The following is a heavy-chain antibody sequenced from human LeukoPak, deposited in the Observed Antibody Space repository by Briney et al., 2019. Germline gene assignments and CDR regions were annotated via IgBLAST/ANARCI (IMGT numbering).Heavy chain of an antibody. CDR1: GFTFSSYA. D-gene: IGHD3-22*01. CDR3: AKGSNYYDSSGYLFDY. Sequence: GGSLRLSCAASGFTFSSYAMSWVRQAPGKGLEWVSAISGSGGSTYYADSVKGRFTISRDNSKNTLYLQMNSLRAEDTAVYYCAKGSNYYDSSGYLFDYWGQGTLVTVSS. CDR2: ISGSGGST. V-gene: IGHV3-23*01. J-gene: IGHJ4*02.